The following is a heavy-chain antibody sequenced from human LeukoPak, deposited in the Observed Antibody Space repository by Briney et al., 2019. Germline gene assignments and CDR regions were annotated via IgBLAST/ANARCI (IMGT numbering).Heavy chain of an antibody. Sequence: GASVKVSCKASSYTFTSYGISWVRQAPGQGLEWMGWISAYNGNTNYAQNLQGRVTMTTDTSTSTVYMELSSLRSEDTAVYYCASLSGSYERSAFDIWGQGTMVTVPS. CDR1: SYTFTSYG. CDR2: ISAYNGNT. J-gene: IGHJ3*02. V-gene: IGHV1-18*01. D-gene: IGHD1-26*01. CDR3: ASLSGSYERSAFDI.